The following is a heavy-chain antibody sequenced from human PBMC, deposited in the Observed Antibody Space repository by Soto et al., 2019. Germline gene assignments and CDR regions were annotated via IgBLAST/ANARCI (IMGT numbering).Heavy chain of an antibody. CDR1: GFSFGTSVGG. J-gene: IGHJ4*02. CDR3: AHKARYSYGSYYFDY. V-gene: IGHV2-5*01. Sequence: SGPTLVKPTQTLTLTCTFSGFSFGTSVGGVGWIRQPPGKALEWLALIFSNDDKRYSPSLQSRLTITKDTSKNQVFLTMTNMDPVDTATYYCAHKARYSYGSYYFDYWGLGTLVTVSS. CDR2: IFSNDDK. D-gene: IGHD5-18*01.